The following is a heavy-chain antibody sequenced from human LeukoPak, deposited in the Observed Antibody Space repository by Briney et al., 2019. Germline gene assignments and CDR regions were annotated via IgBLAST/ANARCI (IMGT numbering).Heavy chain of an antibody. V-gene: IGHV3-23*01. J-gene: IGHJ4*02. D-gene: IGHD6-13*01. CDR3: ASAAGYSSSWYVDY. CDR2: IRGSGGST. CDR1: GFTFSSYA. Sequence: GGSLRLSCAASGFTFSSYAMSWVRQAPGKGLEWVSAIRGSGGSTYYADSVKGRFTISRDNSKNTLYLQMNSLRAEDTAVYYCASAAGYSSSWYVDYWGQGTLVTVSS.